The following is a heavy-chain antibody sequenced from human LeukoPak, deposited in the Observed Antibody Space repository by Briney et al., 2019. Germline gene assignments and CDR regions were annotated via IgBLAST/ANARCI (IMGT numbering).Heavy chain of an antibody. CDR2: IKSETDGGTT. D-gene: IGHD3-22*01. CDR3: TTDAGRPYYYDSSGYYPAGY. V-gene: IGHV3-15*01. J-gene: IGHJ4*02. Sequence: GGSLRLSCAASGFSFTNAWMSWVRQAPGKGLEWVGRIKSETDGGTTDYPAPVKGRFTISRDDSKNTLYLQMNSLKTEDTAVYHCTTDAGRPYYYDSSGYYPAGYWGQGTLVTVSS. CDR1: GFSFTNAW.